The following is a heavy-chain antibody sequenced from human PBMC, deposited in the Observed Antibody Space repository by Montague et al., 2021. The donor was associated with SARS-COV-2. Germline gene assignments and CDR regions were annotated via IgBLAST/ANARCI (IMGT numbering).Heavy chain of an antibody. V-gene: IGHV4-59*02. CDR1: GVSVNSYY. CDR3: VRDFYDTSDNFQETFDV. J-gene: IGHJ3*01. D-gene: IGHD3-22*01. CDR2: INYTGST. Sequence: SETLSLTCSVSGVSVNSYYWAWIRQTPGKGLEWIGYINYTGSTNYNPSLRNRITISIDTSANQFSLKLRSVTPADTAVYYCVRDFYDTSDNFQETFDVWGQGTVVAVSS.